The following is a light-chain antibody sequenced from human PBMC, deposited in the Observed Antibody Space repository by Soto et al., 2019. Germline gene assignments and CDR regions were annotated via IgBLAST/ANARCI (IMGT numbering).Light chain of an antibody. Sequence: EIVLTQSPGTLSLSPGERATLSCRASQSVSSSYLAWYQQKPGQALRLLIYGASSRATGIPDRFSGSGSGTDFTLTISRLEPEDFAVYYCQQYANSPGTFGQGTKVEIK. J-gene: IGKJ1*01. CDR2: GAS. CDR1: QSVSSSY. CDR3: QQYANSPGT. V-gene: IGKV3-20*01.